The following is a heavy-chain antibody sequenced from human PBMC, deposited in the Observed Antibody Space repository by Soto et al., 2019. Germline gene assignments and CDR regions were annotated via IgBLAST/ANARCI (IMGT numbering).Heavy chain of an antibody. CDR1: GYSFTSYW. J-gene: IGHJ3*02. Sequence: ESLKISCKGSGYSFTSYWIGWVRQMPGKGLEWMGIIYPGDSDTRYSPSFQGQVTISADKSISTAYLQWSSLKASDTAMYYCARQDYDILTGPDAFDIWGQGTMVTVSS. CDR3: ARQDYDILTGPDAFDI. CDR2: IYPGDSDT. V-gene: IGHV5-51*01. D-gene: IGHD3-9*01.